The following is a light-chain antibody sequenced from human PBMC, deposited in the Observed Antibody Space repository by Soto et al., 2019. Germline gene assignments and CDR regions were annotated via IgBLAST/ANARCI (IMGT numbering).Light chain of an antibody. Sequence: LTQTQSTLSASVGDRVTLTCRASQGISSYLAWYQQKPGKAPKLLIDAASTLQSGVPSRFSGSGSGTDFTLTISCLQPEDFATYYCPLFNSYPNTSGQGTRLE. CDR2: AAS. V-gene: IGKV1-9*01. CDR1: QGISSY. CDR3: PLFNSYPNT. J-gene: IGKJ5*01.